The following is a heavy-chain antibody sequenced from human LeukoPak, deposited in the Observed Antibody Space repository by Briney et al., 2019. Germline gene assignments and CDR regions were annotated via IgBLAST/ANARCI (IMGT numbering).Heavy chain of an antibody. J-gene: IGHJ4*02. CDR3: AKDEGIAAAGTDFNY. V-gene: IGHV3-30*18. Sequence: PGGSLRLSCAASGFTFSSYGMHWVRQAPGKGLEWVAVISYDGSNKYYADSVKGRFTISRDNSKNTLYLQMNSLRAEDTAVYYCAKDEGIAAAGTDFNYWGQGTLVTVSS. CDR1: GFTFSSYG. CDR2: ISYDGSNK. D-gene: IGHD6-13*01.